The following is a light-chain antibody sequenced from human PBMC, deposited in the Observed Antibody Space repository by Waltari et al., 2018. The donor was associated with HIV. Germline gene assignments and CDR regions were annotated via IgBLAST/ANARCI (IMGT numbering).Light chain of an antibody. V-gene: IGLV1-51*01. Sequence: QSVLTQPPSVSAAPGQRVTISCSGSSPNIGNNYVSWYQQLPGTAPKLLIYDNNQRPSGIPDRFSGSKSGTSATLGITGLQTGDEADYYCGTWDSSLSAYVFGTGTKVTVL. CDR2: DNN. J-gene: IGLJ1*01. CDR1: SPNIGNNY. CDR3: GTWDSSLSAYV.